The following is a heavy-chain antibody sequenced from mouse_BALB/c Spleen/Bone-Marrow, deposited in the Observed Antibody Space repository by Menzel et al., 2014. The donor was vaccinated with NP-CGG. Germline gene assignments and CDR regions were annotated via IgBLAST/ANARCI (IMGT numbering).Heavy chain of an antibody. CDR2: IYPSDSYT. CDR1: GYTFXSYW. V-gene: IGHV1-69*02. D-gene: IGHD1-1*01. Sequence: VQLQQSGAELVRPGASVKLSCKASGYTFXSYWINWVKQRPGQGLEWIGNIYPSDSYTNYNQKFKDKATLTVDKSSTTAYMQLSSPTSEDSAVYYCTRGGSSPYYFDYWGQGTTLTVSS. CDR3: TRGGSSPYYFDY. J-gene: IGHJ2*01.